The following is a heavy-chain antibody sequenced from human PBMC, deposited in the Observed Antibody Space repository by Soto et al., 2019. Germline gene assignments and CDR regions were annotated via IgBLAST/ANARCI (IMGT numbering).Heavy chain of an antibody. J-gene: IGHJ4*02. CDR1: GGSISSGGYY. Sequence: TLSLTCTVSGGSISSGGYYWSWIRQHPGKGLEWIGYIYYSGSTYYNPSLKSRVTISVDTFKNQFSLKLGSVTAADTAVYYCARGRLGSHYFDYWGQGTLVTVSS. V-gene: IGHV4-31*03. D-gene: IGHD3-10*01. CDR3: ARGRLGSHYFDY. CDR2: IYYSGST.